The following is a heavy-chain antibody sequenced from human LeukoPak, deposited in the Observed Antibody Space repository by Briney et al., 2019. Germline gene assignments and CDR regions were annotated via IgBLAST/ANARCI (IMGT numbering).Heavy chain of an antibody. V-gene: IGHV3-30*02. CDR2: IRYDGSNK. Sequence: PGGSLRLSCAASGFTFSSYGMHWVRQAPGKGLEWVAFIRYDGSNKYYADSVKGRFTISRDNSKNTLYLQVNSLRAEDTAVYYCAKGGSGWYFVGYWGQGTLVTVSS. D-gene: IGHD6-19*01. CDR3: AKGGSGWYFVGY. J-gene: IGHJ4*02. CDR1: GFTFSSYG.